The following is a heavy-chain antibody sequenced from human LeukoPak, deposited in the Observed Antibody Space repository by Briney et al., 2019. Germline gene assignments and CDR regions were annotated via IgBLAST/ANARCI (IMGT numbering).Heavy chain of an antibody. CDR3: AKDVKWGDYYFYFYMDV. CDR2: ISGSGYYT. D-gene: IGHD1-26*01. V-gene: IGHV3-23*01. Sequence: GGSLRLSCEASGSGFTFGNFALRWVRQAPGKGLEWVSGISGSGYYTYYADSVKGRFTISRDNSKNTLYIQMNSLRAVDTAVYYCAKDVKWGDYYFYFYMDVWGTGTTVTVSS. J-gene: IGHJ6*03. CDR1: GSGFTFGNFA.